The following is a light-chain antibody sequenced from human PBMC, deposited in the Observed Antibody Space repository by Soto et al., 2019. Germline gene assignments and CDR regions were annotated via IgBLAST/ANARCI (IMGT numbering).Light chain of an antibody. CDR2: AAS. J-gene: IGKJ1*01. CDR3: QQAYGAPPT. V-gene: IGKV1-39*01. Sequence: DIQVTQSPSSLSASVGDRVTITCRASQSINTFLNWYKQKPGNAPKLLLYAASSLQTGVPSRFSGSGSGTDFTLTISSLQREDFATYYCQQAYGAPPTFGQGTKVESK. CDR1: QSINTF.